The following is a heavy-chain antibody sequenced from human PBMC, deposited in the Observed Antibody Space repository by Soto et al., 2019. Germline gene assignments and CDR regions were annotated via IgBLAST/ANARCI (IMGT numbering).Heavy chain of an antibody. J-gene: IGHJ6*02. V-gene: IGHV1-8*01. Sequence: GASVKVSCKASGYTFTSYDINWVRQATGQGLEWMGWMNPNSGNTGYAQKFQGRVTMTRNTSISTAYMELSSLRSEDTAVYYCARELSSLIYYYYGMDVWGQGTTVTVSS. CDR2: MNPNSGNT. D-gene: IGHD2-2*01. CDR1: GYTFTSYD. CDR3: ARELSSLIYYYYGMDV.